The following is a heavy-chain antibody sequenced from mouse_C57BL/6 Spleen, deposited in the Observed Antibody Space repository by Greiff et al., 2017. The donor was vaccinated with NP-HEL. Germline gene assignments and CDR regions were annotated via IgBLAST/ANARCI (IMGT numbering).Heavy chain of an antibody. V-gene: IGHV5-17*01. CDR2: ISSGSSTI. CDR1: GFTFSDYG. D-gene: IGHD1-1*01. CDR3: ARRGYYGSSYDYAMDY. J-gene: IGHJ4*01. Sequence: EVKLVESGGGLVKPGGSLKLSCAASGFTFSDYGMHWVRQAPEKGLEWVAYISSGSSTIYYADTVKGRFTISRANAKNTLFLQMTRLRSEDTAMYYCARRGYYGSSYDYAMDYWGQGTSVTVSS.